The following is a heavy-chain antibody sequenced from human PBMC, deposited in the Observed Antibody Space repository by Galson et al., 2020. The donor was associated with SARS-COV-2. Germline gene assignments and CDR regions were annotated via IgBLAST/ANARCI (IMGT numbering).Heavy chain of an antibody. J-gene: IGHJ5*02. V-gene: IGHV4-39*07. CDR2: IYYSGST. Sequence: SETLSLTCTVSGGSISSSSYYWGWIRQPPGKGLEWIGSIYYSGSTYYNPSLKSRVTISVDTSKNQFSLKLSSVTAADTDVYYCARDHNEVYCSGGSCYFENHNWFDPWGQGTLVTVSS. CDR3: ARDHNEVYCSGGSCYFENHNWFDP. D-gene: IGHD2-15*01. CDR1: GGSISSSSYY.